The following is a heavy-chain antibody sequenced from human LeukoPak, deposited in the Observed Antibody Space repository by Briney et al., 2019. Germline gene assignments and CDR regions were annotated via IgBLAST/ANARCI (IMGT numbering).Heavy chain of an antibody. Sequence: GGSLRLSCAASGFTFSSYWMHWVRQAPGKGLVWVSRINSDGSSTSYADSVKGRFTISRDNAKNTLYLQMNSLRAEDTAVYYCARGAVAGPYYFDYWGQGTLVTVSS. CDR3: ARGAVAGPYYFDY. D-gene: IGHD6-19*01. V-gene: IGHV3-74*01. CDR2: INSDGSST. CDR1: GFTFSSYW. J-gene: IGHJ4*02.